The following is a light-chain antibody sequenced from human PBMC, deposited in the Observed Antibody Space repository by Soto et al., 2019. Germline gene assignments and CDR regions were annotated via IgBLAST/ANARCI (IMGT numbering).Light chain of an antibody. Sequence: QSVLTQPASVSWSPGQSITISCTGTSSDVGGYNYVSWYQQHPGKAPKLMIYDVSNRPSGVSNRFSGSKSGNTASLTISGLQAEDKADYYCSSYTSTRGVFGTGTKVTVL. CDR2: DVS. CDR1: SSDVGGYNY. CDR3: SSYTSTRGV. J-gene: IGLJ1*01. V-gene: IGLV2-14*01.